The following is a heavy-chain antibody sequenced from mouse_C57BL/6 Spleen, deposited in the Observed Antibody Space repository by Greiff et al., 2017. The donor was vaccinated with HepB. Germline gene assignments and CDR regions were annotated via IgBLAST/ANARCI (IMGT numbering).Heavy chain of an antibody. CDR1: GYAFTNYL. CDR2: INPGSGGT. V-gene: IGHV1-54*01. J-gene: IGHJ2*01. D-gene: IGHD4-1*01. CDR3: AREGLGRGGGFDY. Sequence: VQLQQSGAELVRPGTSVKVSCKASGYAFTNYLIEWVKQRPGQGLEWIGVINPGSGGTNYNEKFKGKATLTADKSSSTAYMQLSSLTSEDSAVYFCAREGLGRGGGFDYWGQGTTLTVSS.